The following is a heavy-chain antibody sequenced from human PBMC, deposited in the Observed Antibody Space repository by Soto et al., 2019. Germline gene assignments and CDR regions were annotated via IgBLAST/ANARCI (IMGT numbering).Heavy chain of an antibody. V-gene: IGHV4-59*01. J-gene: IGHJ6*04. D-gene: IGHD6-19*01. Sequence: SETLSLTCTVSGGSISTYYWSWIRQPPGKGLEWIGYIYYSGSTSYNPSLKSRVTISVDTSKNQFSLKLRSVTAADTAVYYCASDRSSGWDQGYGMDVWGKGTKVTVS. CDR3: ASDRSSGWDQGYGMDV. CDR2: IYYSGST. CDR1: GGSISTYY.